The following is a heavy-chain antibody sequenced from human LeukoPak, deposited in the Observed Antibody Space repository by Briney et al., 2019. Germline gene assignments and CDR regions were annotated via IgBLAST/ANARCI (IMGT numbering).Heavy chain of an antibody. CDR1: GFTFDGYA. V-gene: IGHV3-9*01. D-gene: IGHD3-22*01. CDR2: ISWDSGSI. J-gene: IGHJ3*02. CDR3: AKDMDYYDSSGYLVCGFHI. Sequence: GGSLRLSCAASGFTFDGYAMHWVRQAPGKGLEWVSGISWDSGSIAYADSVKGRFTISRDNAKSSLYLQMNSLRAEDTALYYCAKDMDYYDSSGYLVCGFHIWGQGPRVTVSS.